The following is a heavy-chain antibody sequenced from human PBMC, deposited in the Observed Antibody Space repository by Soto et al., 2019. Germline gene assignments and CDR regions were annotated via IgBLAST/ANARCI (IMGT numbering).Heavy chain of an antibody. CDR1: GFTFSSYG. CDR3: ARDKSSFSDDPFDY. D-gene: IGHD1-1*01. CDR2: IWYDGSNK. V-gene: IGHV3-33*01. J-gene: IGHJ4*02. Sequence: QVQLVESGGGVVQPGRSLRLSCAASGFTFSSYGMHWVRQAPGKGLEWVAVIWYDGSNKYYADSVKGRFTISRDNSKNTLYLQMNSLRAEDTAVYYCARDKSSFSDDPFDYWGQGTLVTVSS.